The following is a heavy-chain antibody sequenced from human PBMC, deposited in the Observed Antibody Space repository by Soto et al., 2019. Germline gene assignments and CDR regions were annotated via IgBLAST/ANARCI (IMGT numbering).Heavy chain of an antibody. Sequence: ASVKVSCKASGYTFTSYGISWVRQAPGQGLEWMGWISAYNGNTNYAQKLQGRVTMTTDTSTSTAYMELRSLRSDDTAVYYCARDRRGYCSSTSCYANFQHWGQGTLVTVSS. CDR3: ARDRRGYCSSTSCYANFQH. J-gene: IGHJ1*01. D-gene: IGHD2-2*01. V-gene: IGHV1-18*01. CDR1: GYTFTSYG. CDR2: ISAYNGNT.